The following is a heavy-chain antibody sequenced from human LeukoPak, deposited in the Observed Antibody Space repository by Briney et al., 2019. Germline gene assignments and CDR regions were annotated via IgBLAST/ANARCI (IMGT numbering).Heavy chain of an antibody. CDR2: TYYRSKWYH. Sequence: SQTLSLTCAISGDSVSSNSAAWNWIRQPPSRGLEWLGRTYYRSKWYHDYAVSVKSRITINPDTSKNQFSLQLNSVTPEDTAVYYCARDVYYYYYLMDVWGQGTTVTVSS. CDR1: GDSVSSNSAA. J-gene: IGHJ6*02. V-gene: IGHV6-1*01. CDR3: ARDVYYYYYLMDV.